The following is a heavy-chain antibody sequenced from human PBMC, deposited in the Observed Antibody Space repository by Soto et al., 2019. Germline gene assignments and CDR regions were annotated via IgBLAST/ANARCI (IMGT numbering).Heavy chain of an antibody. D-gene: IGHD3-10*01. CDR1: GITFSSYS. CDR2: ISSSSSTI. CDR3: ARGYYFGSGSYYNVPMDV. V-gene: IGHV3-48*02. Sequence: XGSLRLSWAVSGITFSSYSMKWVRQAPWTGLEWGSYISSSSSTIYYAASVKGRFTISRDNAKNSLYLQMNSLRDEDTAVYYCARGYYFGSGSYYNVPMDVWGQGTTVTASS. J-gene: IGHJ6*02.